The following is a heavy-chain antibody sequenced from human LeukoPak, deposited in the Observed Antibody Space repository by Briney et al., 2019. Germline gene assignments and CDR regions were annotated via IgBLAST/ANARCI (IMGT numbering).Heavy chain of an antibody. CDR2: IYYSGST. Sequence: SETLSLTCTVSGGSTSSYYWSWIRQPPGKGLEWIGYIYYSGSTNYNPSLKSRVTISVDTSKNQFSLKLSSVTAADTAVYYCARGSRYSYGYGPGGDYWGQGTLVTVSS. D-gene: IGHD5-18*01. CDR3: ARGSRYSYGYGPGGDY. V-gene: IGHV4-59*01. J-gene: IGHJ4*02. CDR1: GGSTSSYY.